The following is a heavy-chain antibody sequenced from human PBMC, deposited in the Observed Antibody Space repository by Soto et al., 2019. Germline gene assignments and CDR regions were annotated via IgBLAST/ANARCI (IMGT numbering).Heavy chain of an antibody. CDR3: AKDSDSGSPGLSDY. Sequence: GGSLRLSCAASGFTFSSYGMHWVRQAPGKGLEWVAVISYDGSNKYYADSVKGRFTISRDNSKNTLYLQMNSLRAEDTAVYYCAKDSDSGSPGLSDYWGQGTLVTVSS. CDR2: ISYDGSNK. V-gene: IGHV3-30*18. D-gene: IGHD1-26*01. J-gene: IGHJ4*02. CDR1: GFTFSSYG.